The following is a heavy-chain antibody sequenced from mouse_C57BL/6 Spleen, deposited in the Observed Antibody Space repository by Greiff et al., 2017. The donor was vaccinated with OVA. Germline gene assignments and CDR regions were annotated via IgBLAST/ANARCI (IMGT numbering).Heavy chain of an antibody. D-gene: IGHD2-2*01. V-gene: IGHV2-2*01. CDR1: GFSLTSYG. Sequence: QVQLKESGPGLVQPSQSLSITCTVSGFSLTSYGVHWVRQSPGKGLEWLGVIWSGGSTDYNAAFISRLSISKDKTKSQVFFKRNSLQADDTAIYYCARGNYGYDSFAYWGQGTLVTVSA. CDR2: IWSGGST. J-gene: IGHJ3*01. CDR3: ARGNYGYDSFAY.